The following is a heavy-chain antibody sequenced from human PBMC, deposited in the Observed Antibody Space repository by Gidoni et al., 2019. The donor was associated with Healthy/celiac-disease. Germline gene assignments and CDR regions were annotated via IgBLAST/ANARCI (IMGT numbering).Heavy chain of an antibody. CDR2: INAGNGNT. V-gene: IGHV1-3*01. D-gene: IGHD5-18*01. J-gene: IGHJ1*01. CDR1: GYTFTSYA. Sequence: QVQLVQSGAEVKKPGASVKVSCKASGYTFTSYAMHWVRQAPGQRLEWMGWINAGNGNTKYSQKFQGRVTITRDTSASTAYMELSSLRSEDTAVYYCARAYRDGYKPAEYFQHWGQGTLVTVSS. CDR3: ARAYRDGYKPAEYFQH.